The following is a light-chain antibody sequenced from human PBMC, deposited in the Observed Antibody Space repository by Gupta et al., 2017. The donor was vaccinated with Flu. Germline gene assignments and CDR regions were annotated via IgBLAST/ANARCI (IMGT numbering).Light chain of an antibody. CDR2: PAS. Sequence: GTLSLSPGARATHSCRASQCVSSRLLAWYHQIPPPSPGLPHSPASITTTGIPDRFTGSGSGTDFTITVRRLEPEHFAVYFSQHYDTSPGSFGQGTRAEFK. V-gene: IGKV3-20*01. CDR3: QHYDTSPGS. J-gene: IGKJ1*01. CDR1: QCVSSRL.